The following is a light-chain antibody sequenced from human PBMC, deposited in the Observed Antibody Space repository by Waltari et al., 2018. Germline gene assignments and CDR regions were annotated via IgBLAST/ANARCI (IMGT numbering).Light chain of an antibody. V-gene: IGLV1-40*01. CDR2: AFS. J-gene: IGLJ3*02. CDR1: RSNIGANYD. Sequence: QSVLTQPPSVSGAPGHSVTISCTGSRSNIGANYDVHWYQQLPGAAPKLLIYAFSNRPSGVPHRFYGSKSGTSASLAINGLQAEDEAVYYCQSYDSSLSAVFGGGTKVTVL. CDR3: QSYDSSLSAV.